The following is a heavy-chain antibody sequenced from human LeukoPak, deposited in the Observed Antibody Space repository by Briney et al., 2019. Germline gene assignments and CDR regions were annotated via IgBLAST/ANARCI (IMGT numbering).Heavy chain of an antibody. Sequence: PGGSLRLSCAASGFTFSSYTMNWVRQAPGKGLEWVSSISSSSNYIYYGDSVTGRFNISRDNAKNSLYLQMNSLRAEDTAVYYCAKDEGGENAFDIWGQGTMVTVSS. D-gene: IGHD3-16*01. V-gene: IGHV3-21*06. CDR1: GFTFSSYT. CDR2: ISSSSNYI. J-gene: IGHJ3*02. CDR3: AKDEGGENAFDI.